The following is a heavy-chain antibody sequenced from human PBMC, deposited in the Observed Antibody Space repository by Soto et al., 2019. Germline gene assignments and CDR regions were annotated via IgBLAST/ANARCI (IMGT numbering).Heavy chain of an antibody. J-gene: IGHJ1*01. V-gene: IGHV2-5*02. D-gene: IGHD3-22*01. CDR1: GFSLSTSGVG. CDR3: AHRGYYYDSSGYYGAEYFQH. CDR2: IYWDDDK. Sequence: QITLKESGPPLVKPTQTLTLTCTFSGFSLSTSGVGVGWIRQPPGKALEWLALIYWDDDKRYSPSLKSRLTITKDTSKNQVVLTMTNMDPVDTATYYCAHRGYYYDSSGYYGAEYFQHWGQGTLVTVSS.